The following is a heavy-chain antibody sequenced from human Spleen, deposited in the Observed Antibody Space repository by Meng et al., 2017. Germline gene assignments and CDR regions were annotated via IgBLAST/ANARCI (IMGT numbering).Heavy chain of an antibody. D-gene: IGHD3-9*01. CDR2: INPNNGGT. V-gene: IGHV1-2*06. CDR1: GYTFTGHF. Sequence: RGQSGRGGKRPGASVKVPCKAPGYTFTGHFIHWVRQAPGQGLEWMGRINPNNGGTNYGLNFQDRVTLTTDTSISTAYMEVNRLRSDDTAVYFCARDRDILTDVLDYWGQGTLVTVSS. J-gene: IGHJ4*02. CDR3: ARDRDILTDVLDY.